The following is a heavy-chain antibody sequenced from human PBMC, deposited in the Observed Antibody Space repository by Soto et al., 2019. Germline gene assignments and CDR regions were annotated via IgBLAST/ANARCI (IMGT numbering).Heavy chain of an antibody. J-gene: IGHJ5*02. CDR2: IYYSGST. CDR1: GCSISSSSYY. Sequence: PXETLSLTCTVSGCSISSSSYYWGWIRQPPGKGLEWIGSIYYSGSTYYNPSLKSRVTISVDTSKNQFSLKLSSVTAADTAVYYCARHRGPMVRGVITNWFDLWGQGTLVTVSS. V-gene: IGHV4-39*01. CDR3: ARHRGPMVRGVITNWFDL. D-gene: IGHD3-10*01.